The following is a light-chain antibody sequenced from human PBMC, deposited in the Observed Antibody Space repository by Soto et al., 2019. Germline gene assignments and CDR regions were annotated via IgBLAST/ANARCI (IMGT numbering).Light chain of an antibody. CDR3: QHYYSSPRT. CDR2: WAS. Sequence: DIVMTQSPDSLAVSLGERATINCKSSQSVLYSSNNKNYLAWYQQKPGQPPKLLIYWASTRESGVPDRFSGSGSGTDFTLTISSLQAEDVAVYYCQHYYSSPRTFGQGPKVEIK. V-gene: IGKV4-1*01. CDR1: QSVLYSSNNKNY. J-gene: IGKJ1*01.